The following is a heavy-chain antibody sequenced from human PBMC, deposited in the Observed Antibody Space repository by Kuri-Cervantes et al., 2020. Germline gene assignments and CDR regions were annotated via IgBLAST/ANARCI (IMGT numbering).Heavy chain of an antibody. CDR1: GFTFSSYG. V-gene: IGHV3-33*08. CDR2: IWYDGSNK. Sequence: LSLTCAASGFTFSSYGMHWVRQAPGKGLEWVAVIWYDGSNKYYADSVKGRFTISRDNSKNTLYLQMNSLRAEDTAVYYCAREIMVGWLQHTYGMDVWGQGTTVTVSS. J-gene: IGHJ6*02. CDR3: AREIMVGWLQHTYGMDV. D-gene: IGHD5-24*01.